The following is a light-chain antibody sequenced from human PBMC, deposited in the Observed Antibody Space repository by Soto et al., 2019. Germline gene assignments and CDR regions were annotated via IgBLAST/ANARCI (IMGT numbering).Light chain of an antibody. CDR3: QQYGRSPLT. V-gene: IGKV3-20*01. J-gene: IGKJ4*01. CDR2: GAS. Sequence: EIVLTQSPGTLSLSPGERATLSCRASQSVSFSYLAWYQQKPGQAPRLLIYGASSRATGIPDRFGGSGSGTDFTLTISRLEPEDFAVYYCQQYGRSPLTFGGGTKVEIK. CDR1: QSVSFSY.